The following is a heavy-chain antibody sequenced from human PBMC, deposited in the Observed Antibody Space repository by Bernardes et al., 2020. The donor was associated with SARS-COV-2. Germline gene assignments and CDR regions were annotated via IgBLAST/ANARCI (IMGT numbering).Heavy chain of an antibody. CDR2: INPNSGGT. CDR3: ARDYCSGGSCYNWFDP. D-gene: IGHD2-15*01. Sequence: ASVKVSCMASGYTFTGYYMHWVRQAPGQGLEWMGWINPNSGGTNYAQKFQGRVTMTRDTSISTAYMELSRLRSDDTAVYYCARDYCSGGSCYNWFDPWGQGTLVTVSS. CDR1: GYTFTGYY. J-gene: IGHJ5*02. V-gene: IGHV1-2*02.